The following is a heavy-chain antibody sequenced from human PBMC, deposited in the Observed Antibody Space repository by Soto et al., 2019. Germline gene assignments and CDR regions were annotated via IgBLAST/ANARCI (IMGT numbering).Heavy chain of an antibody. D-gene: IGHD6-13*01. J-gene: IGHJ4*02. CDR2: MNPNSGNT. Sequence: QVQLVQSGAEVKKPGASVKVSCKASGYTFTSYDINWVRQATGQGLEWMGWMNPNSGNTGYAQKFQGRVTLTRNTSIRTAYMELSSLRSEDTAVYYCAVVRGIAAASGYWGQGTLVTVSS. V-gene: IGHV1-8*01. CDR3: AVVRGIAAASGY. CDR1: GYTFTSYD.